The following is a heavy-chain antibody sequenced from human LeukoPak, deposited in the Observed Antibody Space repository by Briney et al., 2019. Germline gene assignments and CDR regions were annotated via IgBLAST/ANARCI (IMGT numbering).Heavy chain of an antibody. CDR2: INPNSGGT. Sequence: ASVKVSCKASGYTFTGYYMHWVRQAPGQGLEWMGWINPNSGGTNYAQKFQGRVTMTRDTSISTAYMELSRLRSDDTAVYYCASRGGYRSYYYYYMDVWGKGTTVTVSS. CDR1: GYTFTGYY. J-gene: IGHJ6*03. V-gene: IGHV1-2*02. D-gene: IGHD3-22*01. CDR3: ASRGGYRSYYYYYMDV.